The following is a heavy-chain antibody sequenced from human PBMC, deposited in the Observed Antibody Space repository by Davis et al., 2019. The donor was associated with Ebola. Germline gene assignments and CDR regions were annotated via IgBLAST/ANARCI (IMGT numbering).Heavy chain of an antibody. CDR3: ARETGDGGGMDV. CDR2: INPSGGST. D-gene: IGHD7-27*01. V-gene: IGHV1-46*01. Sequence: ASVKVPCKASGYTFITYYIHWVRQAPGQGLEWMGIINPSGGSTTYAQKFQGRVTMTRDTSTSTVYMELSSLRSEDTAVYYCARETGDGGGMDVWGKGTTVTVSS. CDR1: GYTFITYY. J-gene: IGHJ6*04.